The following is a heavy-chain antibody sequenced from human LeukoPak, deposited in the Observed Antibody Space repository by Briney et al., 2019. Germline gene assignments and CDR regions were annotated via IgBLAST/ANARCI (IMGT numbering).Heavy chain of an antibody. CDR1: GFTFSSYA. CDR3: ARDMKAAAGTSLDY. J-gene: IGHJ4*02. CDR2: ISYDGSNK. V-gene: IGHV3-30*04. D-gene: IGHD6-13*01. Sequence: GRSLRLSCAASGFTFSSYAMHWVRQAPGKGLEWVAVISYDGSNKYYADSVKGRFTTSRDNSKNTLYLQMNSLRAEDTAVYYCARDMKAAAGTSLDYWGQGTLVTVSS.